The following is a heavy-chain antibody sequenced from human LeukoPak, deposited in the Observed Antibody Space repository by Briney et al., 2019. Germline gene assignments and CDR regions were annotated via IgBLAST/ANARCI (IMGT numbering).Heavy chain of an antibody. CDR3: AREGLGYSYDY. Sequence: GGSLRLSCAASGFTFSKYWMHWVRPAPGKGLMWVSRVHSDGSNTNYADSVKARFTISRDNAKSTLYLQMNSLRAEDTAVYYCAREGLGYSYDYWGQGTLVTVSS. CDR2: VHSDGSNT. V-gene: IGHV3-74*01. J-gene: IGHJ4*02. D-gene: IGHD5-18*01. CDR1: GFTFSKYW.